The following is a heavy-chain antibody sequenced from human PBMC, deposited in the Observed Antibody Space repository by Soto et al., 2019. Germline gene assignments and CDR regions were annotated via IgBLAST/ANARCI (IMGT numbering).Heavy chain of an antibody. J-gene: IGHJ4*02. CDR1: GFTFDDYA. CDR3: ARTFGYGDEGFYFDN. CDR2: ISWNSNTI. Sequence: DVQLVESGGGLVPPGRSLRLSCVASGFTFDDYAMYWVRQAPWKGLVWVSGISWNSNTIGYADSVKGRFTISRDNAKYSLYLQMNGLRTVDTALYYCARTFGYGDEGFYFDNWGQGTLVTVSS. V-gene: IGHV3-9*01. D-gene: IGHD4-17*01.